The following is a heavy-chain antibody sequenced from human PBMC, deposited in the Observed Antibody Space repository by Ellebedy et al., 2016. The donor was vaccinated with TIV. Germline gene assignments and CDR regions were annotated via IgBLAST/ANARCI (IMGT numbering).Heavy chain of an antibody. CDR2: ISYDSTYK. D-gene: IGHD4-11*01. Sequence: GGSLRLXCATSGFSMSGYEMSWVRQAPGKGLEWVSSISYDSTYKYYAGSVRGRFTISRDNVKGSLFLEMNSLRAEDTAVYYCARDSASHLRFSYTDYWGRGTLIAVSS. CDR3: ARDSASHLRFSYTDY. V-gene: IGHV3-21*01. J-gene: IGHJ4*01. CDR1: GFSMSGYE.